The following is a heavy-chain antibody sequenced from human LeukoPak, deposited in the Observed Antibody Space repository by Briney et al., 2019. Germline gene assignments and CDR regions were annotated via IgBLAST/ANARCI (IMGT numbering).Heavy chain of an antibody. J-gene: IGHJ4*02. D-gene: IGHD3-22*01. CDR2: ISYDGSNK. CDR1: GVTFSSYA. CDR3: AREGHYYDSSGYYYYFDY. V-gene: IGHV3-30*04. Sequence: PGGSLRLSCAASGVTFSSYAMHWVRQAPGKGLEWGAVISYDGSNKYYADSVKGRFTISRDNSKNTLYLQMNSLRAEDTAVYYCAREGHYYDSSGYYYYFDYWGQGTLVTV.